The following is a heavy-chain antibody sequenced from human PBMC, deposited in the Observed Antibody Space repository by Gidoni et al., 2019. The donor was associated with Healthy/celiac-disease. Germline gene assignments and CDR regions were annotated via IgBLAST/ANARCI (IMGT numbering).Heavy chain of an antibody. CDR3: ARGGTSSSWYEIKTFDY. CDR1: GFTFSSYG. Sequence: QVQLVEAGGGVVQPGRSLRLSCAASGFTFSSYGMHWVPQAPGKGLEWVAVIWYDGSNKYYADSVKGRFTISRDNSKNTLYLQMNSLRAEDTAVYYCARGGTSSSWYEIKTFDYWGQGTLVTVSS. J-gene: IGHJ4*02. D-gene: IGHD6-13*01. CDR2: IWYDGSNK. V-gene: IGHV3-33*01.